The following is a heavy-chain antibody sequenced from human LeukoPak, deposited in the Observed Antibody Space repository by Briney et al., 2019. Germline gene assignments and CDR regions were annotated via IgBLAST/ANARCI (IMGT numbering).Heavy chain of an antibody. CDR1: GFTFSSSS. CDR3: ARGGYCSSTSCSAYNWFDP. Sequence: GGSLRLSCAASGFTFSSSSMNWVRQAPGKGLEWVSSISSSSSYIYYADSVKGRFTISRDNAKNSLYLQMNSLRAEDTAVYYCARGGYCSSTSCSAYNWFDPWGQGTLVTVSS. J-gene: IGHJ5*02. CDR2: ISSSSSYI. D-gene: IGHD2-2*01. V-gene: IGHV3-21*01.